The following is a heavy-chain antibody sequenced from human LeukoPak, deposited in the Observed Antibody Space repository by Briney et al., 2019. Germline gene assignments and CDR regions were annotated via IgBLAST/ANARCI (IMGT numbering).Heavy chain of an antibody. CDR3: AKDAGGTVTTVLYYFDY. D-gene: IGHD4-17*01. J-gene: IGHJ4*02. Sequence: PGGSLRLSCAASGFTFSSYAMSWVRQAPGKGLEWVSAISGSGGSTYYADSVKGRFTISGDNSKNTLYLQMNSLRAEDTAVYYCAKDAGGTVTTVLYYFDYWGQGTLVTVSS. CDR1: GFTFSSYA. CDR2: ISGSGGST. V-gene: IGHV3-23*01.